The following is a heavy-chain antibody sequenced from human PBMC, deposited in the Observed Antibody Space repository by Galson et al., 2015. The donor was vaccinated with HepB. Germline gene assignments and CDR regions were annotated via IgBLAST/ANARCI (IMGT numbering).Heavy chain of an antibody. D-gene: IGHD6-19*01. Sequence: SLRLSCAASGFTFSSYAMIWVRQAPGKGLEWVSHISDSGDRSHYADSVKGRFAMSRDNSQNTQYLQMNSLRAEDTAMYYCAEDRWLGRTTSGDFDYWGQGALVTVSS. CDR2: ISDSGDRS. V-gene: IGHV3-23*01. J-gene: IGHJ4*02. CDR3: AEDRWLGRTTSGDFDY. CDR1: GFTFSSYA.